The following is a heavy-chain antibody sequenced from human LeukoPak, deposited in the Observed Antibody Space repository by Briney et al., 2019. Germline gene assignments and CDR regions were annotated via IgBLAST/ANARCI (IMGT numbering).Heavy chain of an antibody. D-gene: IGHD2-21*02. V-gene: IGHV3-74*01. J-gene: IGHJ4*02. CDR2: INSDGSTT. CDR3: ARVPYCGGDCYSVYFDY. Sequence: PGGSLRLSCAASGFTFSTYWMHWVRQAPGKGLVWVSRINSDGSTTNYADSVKGRFTISRDNAKNTLYLQMNSLRAEDTAVYYCARVPYCGGDCYSVYFDYWGQGTPVTVSS. CDR1: GFTFSTYW.